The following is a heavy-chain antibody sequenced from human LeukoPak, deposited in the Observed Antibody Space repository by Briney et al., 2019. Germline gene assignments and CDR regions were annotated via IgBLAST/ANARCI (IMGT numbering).Heavy chain of an antibody. CDR1: GGSMSGYY. V-gene: IGHV4-59*08. CDR3: ARGVRDGYNYGSLFDY. J-gene: IGHJ4*02. CDR2: SYYSGST. Sequence: PSETLSLTCTVSGGSMSGYYWNWIRQPPGKGLEWIGHSYYSGSTQDHPSLKSRGTISVDTSKNQFSLKLSSVTATDTAVYYCARGVRDGYNYGSLFDYWGQGTLVTVSS. D-gene: IGHD5-24*01.